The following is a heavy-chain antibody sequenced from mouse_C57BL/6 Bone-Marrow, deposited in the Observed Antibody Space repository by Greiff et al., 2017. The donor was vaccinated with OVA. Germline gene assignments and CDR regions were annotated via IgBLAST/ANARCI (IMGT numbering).Heavy chain of an antibody. CDR2: IDPSDSYT. J-gene: IGHJ1*03. D-gene: IGHD2-3*01. CDR1: GYTFTSYW. V-gene: IGHV1-69*01. Sequence: QVQLQQPGAELVMPGASVKLSCKASGYTFTSYWMHWVKQRPGQGLEWIGEIDPSDSYTNYNQKLKGKSTLTVDKSSSTAYMQLSSLTSEDSAVYYCARDPPLYDGYYDWYFDVWGTGTTVTVSS. CDR3: ARDPPLYDGYYDWYFDV.